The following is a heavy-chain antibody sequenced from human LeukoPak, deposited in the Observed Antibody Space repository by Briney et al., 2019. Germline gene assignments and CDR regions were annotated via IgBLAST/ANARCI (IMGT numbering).Heavy chain of an antibody. CDR1: GFTFSTYA. CDR3: ARDYNGDSDS. J-gene: IGHJ4*02. CDR2: ISDDGRHN. V-gene: IGHV3-30*04. D-gene: IGHD1-14*01. Sequence: GGSLRLSCAASGFTFSTYAMNWVRQAPGKGLEWVAVISDDGRHNYYADSVKGRFTISRDNAKNSLHLQMNSLRAEDTAIYYCARDYNGDSDSWGQGTLVTVSS.